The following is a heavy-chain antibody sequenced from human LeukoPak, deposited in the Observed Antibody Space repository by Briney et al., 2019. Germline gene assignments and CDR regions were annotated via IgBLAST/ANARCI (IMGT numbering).Heavy chain of an antibody. J-gene: IGHJ4*02. D-gene: IGHD1-14*01. Sequence: GGSLRLSCAASGFTFTRYWMSWVRQAPGKGLEWVGNIKQDGSDKNYMDSVKGRFTISRDNTKNSVYLQMSSLRAEDTAVYYCAREVWGPEYWGQGTLVTVSS. CDR2: IKQDGSDK. CDR1: GFTFTRYW. CDR3: AREVWGPEY. V-gene: IGHV3-7*01.